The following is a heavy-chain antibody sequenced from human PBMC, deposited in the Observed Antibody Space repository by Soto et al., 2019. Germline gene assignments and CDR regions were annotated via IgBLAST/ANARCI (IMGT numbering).Heavy chain of an antibody. CDR3: ARAGRFPRSWFDP. V-gene: IGHV4-34*01. Sequence: SETLSLTCGVYGGSFRNYYWSWVRQPPGKGLEWIGEVNHSGEATYNPSLQSRGTISLDTSQNHFSLKMTSVTAAYTAMYFCARAGRFPRSWFDPWGQGTQVTVSS. J-gene: IGHJ5*02. D-gene: IGHD6-19*01. CDR2: VNHSGEA. CDR1: GGSFRNYY.